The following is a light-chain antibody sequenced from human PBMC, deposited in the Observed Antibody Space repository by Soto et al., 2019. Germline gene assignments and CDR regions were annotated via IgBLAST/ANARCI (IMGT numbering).Light chain of an antibody. CDR1: QAVNTR. V-gene: IGKV3-11*01. Sequence: EIVLTQSPATLSSFPGARVTLSCRASQAVNTRLAWYQHKPGQAPRLLIYLTSNRAAGIPARFSGSGSETDFTLTISDVEPEDFAVYYCHQRQSCPRTFGQGTKVDIK. CDR3: HQRQSCPRT. CDR2: LTS. J-gene: IGKJ1*01.